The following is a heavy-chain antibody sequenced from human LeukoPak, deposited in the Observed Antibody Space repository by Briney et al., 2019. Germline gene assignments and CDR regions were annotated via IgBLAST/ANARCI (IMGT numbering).Heavy chain of an antibody. J-gene: IGHJ4*02. V-gene: IGHV4-38-2*02. D-gene: IGHD2-2*01. CDR1: GYSIKSAYY. Sequence: SETLSLTCSVSGYSIKSAYYWGWFRQPPGKGLEWIGSIYGIGSTYYNPSLKSRVTISVDTSKNQFSLKLSSVTAADTAVYYCARLSVVPAAMWSYWGQGTLVTVSS. CDR3: ARLSVVPAAMWSY. CDR2: IYGIGST.